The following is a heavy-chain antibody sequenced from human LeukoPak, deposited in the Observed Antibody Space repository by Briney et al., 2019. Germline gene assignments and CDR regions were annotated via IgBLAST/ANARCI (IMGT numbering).Heavy chain of an antibody. Sequence: ASVKVSCKDSGYTFTSYAMNWVRQAPGQGLEWMGWINTNTGNPTYAQGFTGRFVFSLDTSVSTAYLQISSLKAEDTAVYYCARSPGIAARRMRWFDPWGQGTLVTVSS. CDR3: ARSPGIAARRMRWFDP. J-gene: IGHJ5*02. V-gene: IGHV7-4-1*02. CDR2: INTNTGNP. D-gene: IGHD6-6*01. CDR1: GYTFTSYA.